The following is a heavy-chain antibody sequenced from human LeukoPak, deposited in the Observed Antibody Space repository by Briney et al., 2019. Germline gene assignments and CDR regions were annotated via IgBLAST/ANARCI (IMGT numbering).Heavy chain of an antibody. CDR2: IIPILGIA. V-gene: IGHV1-69*04. J-gene: IGHJ3*02. Sequence: ASVKVSCKASGGTFSRSAISWVRQAPGQGLEWMGRIIPILGIANYAQKFQGRVTITADKSTSTAYMELSSLRSEDTAVYYCARGSGTTVTSGAFDIWGQGTMVTVSS. CDR1: GGTFSRSA. CDR3: ARGSGTTVTSGAFDI. D-gene: IGHD4-17*01.